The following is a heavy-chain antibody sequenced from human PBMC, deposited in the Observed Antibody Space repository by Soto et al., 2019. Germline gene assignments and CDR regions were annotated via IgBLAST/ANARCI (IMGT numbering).Heavy chain of an antibody. CDR3: AREEFEDGRGHFAD. CDR2: ISYGGVNK. J-gene: IGHJ4*02. CDR1: GFTFSTSV. V-gene: IGHV3-30-3*01. Sequence: QVQLVESGGGVVQPGGSLRLSCAASGFTFSTSVMHWVRQAPGKGLEWMAIISYGGVNKYYADSVKGRFTISRDISESTLYLQMNSLRTEETAVCYCAREEFEDGRGHFADWGQGTLVSVAS. D-gene: IGHD3-22*01.